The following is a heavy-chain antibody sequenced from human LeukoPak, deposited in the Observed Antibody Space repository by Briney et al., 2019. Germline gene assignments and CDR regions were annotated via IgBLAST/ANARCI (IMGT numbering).Heavy chain of an antibody. V-gene: IGHV3-23*01. Sequence: PGGSLRLSCAASGFTFSSYVMYWVRQAPGKGLEWVSAISGSGGSTYYADSVKGRFTISRDNSKSTLYLQMNSLRAEDTAVYYCAKAAGYYYYYMDVWGKGTTVTISS. J-gene: IGHJ6*03. CDR2: ISGSGGST. CDR1: GFTFSSYV. CDR3: AKAAGYYYYYMDV.